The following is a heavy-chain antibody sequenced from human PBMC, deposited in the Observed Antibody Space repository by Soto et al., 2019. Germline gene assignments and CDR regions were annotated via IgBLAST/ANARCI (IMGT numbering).Heavy chain of an antibody. V-gene: IGHV3-30-3*01. D-gene: IGHD6-19*01. CDR1: GFTLSSYS. Sequence: GWSLRLSCAASGFTLSSYSMHWVRQAPGKGLEWVSVISYDGNKKLYGDSVKGRFSISRDTSKNTVYLQMNSLRPEDTAVYYCARSIAVAGLDYWGQGTLVTVSS. CDR2: ISYDGNKK. CDR3: ARSIAVAGLDY. J-gene: IGHJ4*02.